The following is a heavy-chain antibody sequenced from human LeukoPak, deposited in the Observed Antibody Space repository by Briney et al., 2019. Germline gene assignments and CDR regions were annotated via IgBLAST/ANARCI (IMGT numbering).Heavy chain of an antibody. V-gene: IGHV4-39*01. CDR2: IYYSGST. D-gene: IGHD6-19*01. J-gene: IGHJ4*02. Sequence: SETLSLTCTVSGGSISSSSYYWGWIRQPPGKGLEWIGSIYYSGSTYYNPSLKSRVTISVDTSKNQFSLKLSSVTAADTTVYYCARGLDSSGWSPTYFDYWGQGTLVTVSS. CDR3: ARGLDSSGWSPTYFDY. CDR1: GGSISSSSYY.